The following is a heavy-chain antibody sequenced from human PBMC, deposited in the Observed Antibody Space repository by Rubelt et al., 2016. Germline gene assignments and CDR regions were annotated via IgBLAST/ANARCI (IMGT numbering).Heavy chain of an antibody. D-gene: IGHD3-22*01. V-gene: IGHV3-48*03. Sequence: GSGLEWVSYISSSGSTIYYADSVKGRFTISRDNAKNSLYLQMNSLRAEDTAVYYCARVDSSGYYIWGQGTMVTVSS. J-gene: IGHJ3*02. CDR2: ISSSGSTI. CDR3: ARVDSSGYYI.